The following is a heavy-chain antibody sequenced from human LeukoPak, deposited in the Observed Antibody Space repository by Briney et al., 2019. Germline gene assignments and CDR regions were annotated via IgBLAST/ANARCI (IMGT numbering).Heavy chain of an antibody. D-gene: IGHD3-22*01. Sequence: GGSLRLSCAASGFTVSSNYMSWVRQAPGKGLEWVSVIYSGGSTYYADSVKGRFTISRDNSKNTLYLQMNSLRAEDTAVYYCARSQTGQYDSSGYYDYWGQGTLVTVSS. V-gene: IGHV3-53*01. CDR2: IYSGGST. J-gene: IGHJ4*02. CDR1: GFTVSSNY. CDR3: ARSQTGQYDSSGYYDY.